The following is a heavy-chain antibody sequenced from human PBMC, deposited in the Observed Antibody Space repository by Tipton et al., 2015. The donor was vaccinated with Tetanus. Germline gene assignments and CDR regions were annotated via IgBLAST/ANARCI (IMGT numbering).Heavy chain of an antibody. V-gene: IGHV3-30*04. CDR2: TSYDGSFK. J-gene: IGHJ4*02. Sequence: SLRLSCAASGFTLSRYTLNWVRQAPGKGLEWVSVTSYDGSFKQYADSVKGRFTISRDNSKNTLFLQMNRLTDEDTAVYFCARGAYASGTYYPDYWGQGTLVAVSS. D-gene: IGHD3-10*01. CDR3: ARGAYASGTYYPDY. CDR1: GFTLSRYT.